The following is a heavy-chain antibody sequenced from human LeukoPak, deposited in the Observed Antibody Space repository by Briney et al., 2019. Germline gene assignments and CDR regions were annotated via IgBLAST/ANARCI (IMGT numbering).Heavy chain of an antibody. CDR2: IRYDGSNK. D-gene: IGHD2-15*01. CDR3: AKEGRYCSGGSCYSGTIY. J-gene: IGHJ4*02. CDR1: GFTFSSYG. V-gene: IGHV3-30*02. Sequence: GGSLRLSCAASGFTFSSYGMHWVRQAPGKGLEWVAFIRYDGSNKYYADSVKGRFTISRDNSKNTLYLQMNSLRAEDTAVYYCAKEGRYCSGGSCYSGTIYWGQGTLVTVSS.